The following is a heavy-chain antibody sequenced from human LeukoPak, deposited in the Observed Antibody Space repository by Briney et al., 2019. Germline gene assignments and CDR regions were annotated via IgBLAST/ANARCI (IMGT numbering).Heavy chain of an antibody. CDR2: IATNGGSI. V-gene: IGHV3-64D*06. CDR1: GFPYSSFG. J-gene: IGHJ4*02. D-gene: IGHD3-10*01. Sequence: TGGSVRLFRSASGFPYSSFGMHWVRQAPGKGLEDVSSIATNGGSIVYADSVRGRFTISRDNSKNALYLQMSSLRAEDTAVYFCVKASEYYDCLGQGTLVTVSS. CDR3: VKASEYYDC.